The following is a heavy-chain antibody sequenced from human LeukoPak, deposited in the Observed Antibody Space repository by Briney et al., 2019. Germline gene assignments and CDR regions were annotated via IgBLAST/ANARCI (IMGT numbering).Heavy chain of an antibody. CDR3: AGKRTTIDY. V-gene: IGHV4-59*01. Sequence: PSETLSLTCTVSDGSISSYYWRWIRQPPGKGLEWMGDIHDGVSPNYNPSLKSRVTISLDTSKNQFSLKLTSVTAADTAVYYCAGKRTTIDYWGQGTLVTVSS. CDR1: DGSISSYY. CDR2: IHDGVSP. J-gene: IGHJ4*02. D-gene: IGHD2/OR15-2a*01.